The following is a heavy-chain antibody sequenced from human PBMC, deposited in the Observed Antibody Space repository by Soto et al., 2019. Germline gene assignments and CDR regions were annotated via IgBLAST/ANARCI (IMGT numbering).Heavy chain of an antibody. CDR1: GFTFSSYG. CDR3: AKDMGMIRGVNDAFDI. V-gene: IGHV3-30*18. D-gene: IGHD3-10*01. CDR2: ISYDGSNK. Sequence: QVQLVESGGGVVQPWRSLRLSCAASGFTFSSYGMHWVRQAPGKGLEWVAVISYDGSNKYYADSVKGRFTISRDNSKNTLYLQMNSLRAEDTAVYYCAKDMGMIRGVNDAFDIWGQGTMVTVSS. J-gene: IGHJ3*02.